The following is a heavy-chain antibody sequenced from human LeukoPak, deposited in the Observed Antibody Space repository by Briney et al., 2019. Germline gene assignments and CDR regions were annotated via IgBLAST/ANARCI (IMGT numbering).Heavy chain of an antibody. V-gene: IGHV6-1*01. Sequence: SQTLSLTCAISGDSVSSNSVTWNWIRQSPSRGLEWLCRTYDRFTWYNDYAVSVRGRITVNPDTSKNQFSLHLNSVTPEDTAVYYCARRLTQYDCFDPWGQGILVTVSS. CDR1: GDSVSSNSVT. D-gene: IGHD2-2*01. CDR3: ARRLTQYDCFDP. CDR2: TYDRFTWYN. J-gene: IGHJ5*02.